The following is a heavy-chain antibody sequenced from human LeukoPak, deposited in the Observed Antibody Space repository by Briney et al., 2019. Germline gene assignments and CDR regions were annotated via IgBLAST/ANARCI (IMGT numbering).Heavy chain of an antibody. CDR2: ISTYNGDT. CDR1: GYIFTSYG. V-gene: IGHV1-18*01. Sequence: ASVKVSCKASGYIFTSYGTSWVRQAPGQGLEWMGRISTYNGDTNYAQKLQGRVTLTTDTSTSTAYMELRSLRSDDTAVYYCARAEYYFGSGSFCRYWGQGTLVTVSS. CDR3: ARAEYYFGSGSFCRY. D-gene: IGHD3-10*01. J-gene: IGHJ4*02.